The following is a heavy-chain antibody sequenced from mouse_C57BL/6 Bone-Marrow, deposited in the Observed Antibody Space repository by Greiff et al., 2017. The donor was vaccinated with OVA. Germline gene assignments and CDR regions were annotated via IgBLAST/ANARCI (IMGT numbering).Heavy chain of an antibody. Sequence: EVQLQQSGPGLVKPSQSLSLTCSVTGYSITSGYYWNWIRQFPGNKLEWMGYISYDGSNNYNPSLKNRISITRDTSKNQFFLKLNSVTTADTATYYCARQWDYWGQGTTLTVSS. CDR1: GYSITSGYY. CDR2: ISYDGSN. CDR3: ARQWDY. V-gene: IGHV3-6*01. D-gene: IGHD1-3*01. J-gene: IGHJ2*01.